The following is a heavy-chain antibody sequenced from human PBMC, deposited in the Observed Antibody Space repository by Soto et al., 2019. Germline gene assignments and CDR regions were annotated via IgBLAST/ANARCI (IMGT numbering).Heavy chain of an antibody. CDR3: AKAPGYYDSSGYFLHYFDY. V-gene: IGHV3-23*01. Sequence: EVQLLESGGGLVQPGGSLRLSCAASGFTFSSYAMNWVRQAPGKGLEWVSAISGSGGSTYYADSVKGRFTISRDNSKNPLYLQMNSLRAEDTAVYYCAKAPGYYDSSGYFLHYFDYWGQGTLVTVSS. J-gene: IGHJ4*02. CDR1: GFTFSSYA. D-gene: IGHD3-22*01. CDR2: ISGSGGST.